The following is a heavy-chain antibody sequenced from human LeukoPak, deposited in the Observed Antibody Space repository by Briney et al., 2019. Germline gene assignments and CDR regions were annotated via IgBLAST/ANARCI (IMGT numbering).Heavy chain of an antibody. CDR2: ISGSGGST. V-gene: IGHV3-23*01. CDR3: ARMYYYDSSGYYDY. J-gene: IGHJ4*02. D-gene: IGHD3-22*01. Sequence: QPGGSLRLSCAASGFTFSSYGMSWVRQAPGKGLEWVSAISGSGGSTYYADSVKGRFTISRDNSKNTLYLQMNSLRAEDTAVYYCARMYYYDSSGYYDYWGQGTLVTVSS. CDR1: GFTFSSYG.